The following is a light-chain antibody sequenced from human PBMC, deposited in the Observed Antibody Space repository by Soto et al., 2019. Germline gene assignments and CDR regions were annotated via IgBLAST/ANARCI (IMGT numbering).Light chain of an antibody. CDR2: GAS. J-gene: IGKJ1*01. Sequence: EIVMTQSPATLSVSPGERATLSCRASQSVSSNLAWYQQKPGQAPRLLIYGASNRATGIQDRFTGSGSGTDFTLTISRLEPEDLAVYYCQQYGSSGTCGQGTKVDIK. V-gene: IGKV3-20*01. CDR1: QSVSSN. CDR3: QQYGSSGT.